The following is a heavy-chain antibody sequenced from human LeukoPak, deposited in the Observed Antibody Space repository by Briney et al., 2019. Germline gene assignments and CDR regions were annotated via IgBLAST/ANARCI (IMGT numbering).Heavy chain of an antibody. CDR2: IYYSGST. D-gene: IGHD6-19*01. CDR1: GGSFSGYY. CDR3: ARRAYSSGFDYIDY. Sequence: SETLSLTCALYGGSFSGYYWSWIRQPPGKGLELIGFIYYSGSTSYNPSLKSRVTISVDTSKSQFSLKLSSVIAADTAVYYCARRAYSSGFDYIDYWGQGTLVTVSS. V-gene: IGHV4-59*08. J-gene: IGHJ4*02.